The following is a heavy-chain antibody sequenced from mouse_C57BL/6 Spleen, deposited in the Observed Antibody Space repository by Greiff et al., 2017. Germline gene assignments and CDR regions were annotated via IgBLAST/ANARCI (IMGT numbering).Heavy chain of an antibody. J-gene: IGHJ2*01. V-gene: IGHV1-20*01. Sequence: EVKLVESGPELVKPGDSVKISCKASGYSFTGYFMNWVMQSHGKSLEWIGRINPYNGDTFYNQKFKGKATLTVDKSSSTAHMELRSLTSEDSAVYYCAREGEDYSNYWGQGTTLTVSS. CDR2: INPYNGDT. D-gene: IGHD2-5*01. CDR3: AREGEDYSNY. CDR1: GYSFTGYF.